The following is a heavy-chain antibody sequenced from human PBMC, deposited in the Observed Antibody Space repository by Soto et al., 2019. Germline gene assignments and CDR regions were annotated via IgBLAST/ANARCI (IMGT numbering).Heavy chain of an antibody. J-gene: IGHJ5*02. V-gene: IGHV4-39*01. D-gene: IGHD3-3*01. CDR1: GGSISSSSYY. CDR2: IYYSGST. CDR3: ARAPYDFWSGYYYWFDP. Sequence: KPSETLSLTCTVSGGSISSSSYYWGWIRQPPGKGLEWIGSIYYSGSTYYNPSLKSRVTISVDTSKNQFSLKLSSVTAADTAVYYCARAPYDFWSGYYYWFDPWGQGTPVTVSS.